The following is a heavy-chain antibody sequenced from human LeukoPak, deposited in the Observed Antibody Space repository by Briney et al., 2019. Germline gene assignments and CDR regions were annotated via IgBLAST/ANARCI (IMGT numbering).Heavy chain of an antibody. V-gene: IGHV3-21*01. CDR1: GFTFSSYS. D-gene: IGHD6-13*01. Sequence: GGSLRLSCAASGFTFSSYSMNWVRQAPGKGLEWVSSISSSSSYIYYADSVKGRFTISRDNAKNSLYLQMNRLRAEDTAVYYCARGTPPSRIAAAAPVGYWGQGTLVTVSS. CDR2: ISSSSSYI. CDR3: ARGTPPSRIAAAAPVGY. J-gene: IGHJ4*02.